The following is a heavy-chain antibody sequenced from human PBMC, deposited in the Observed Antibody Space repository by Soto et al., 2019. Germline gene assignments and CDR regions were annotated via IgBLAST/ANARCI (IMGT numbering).Heavy chain of an antibody. CDR3: AKLRDFVVLPAGILDY. J-gene: IGHJ4*02. CDR2: INAGNGNT. D-gene: IGHD2-8*01. CDR1: GYTFTSYA. Sequence: VASVKVSCKASGYTFTSYAMHWVRQAPGQRLEWMGWINAGNGNTKYSQKFQGRVTITRDTSASTAYMELNSLRTEDTAIYYCAKLRDFVVLPAGILDYWGPGTLVTVSS. V-gene: IGHV1-3*01.